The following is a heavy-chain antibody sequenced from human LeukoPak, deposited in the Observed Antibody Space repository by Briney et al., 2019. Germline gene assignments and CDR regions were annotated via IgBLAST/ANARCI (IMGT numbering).Heavy chain of an antibody. D-gene: IGHD4-17*01. CDR1: GFTFSSYA. CDR2: ISGSGGST. J-gene: IGHJ3*02. V-gene: IGHV3-23*01. CDR3: AKTVRTTVTRRDAFDI. Sequence: QTGGSLRLSCAASGFTFSSYAMSWVRQAPGKGLEWVSAISGSGGSTYYADSVKGRFTISRDNSKNTLYLQMNSLRAEDTAVYYCAKTVRTTVTRRDAFDIWGQGTMVTVSS.